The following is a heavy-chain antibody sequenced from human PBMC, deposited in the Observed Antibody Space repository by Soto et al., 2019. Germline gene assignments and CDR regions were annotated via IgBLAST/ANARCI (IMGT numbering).Heavy chain of an antibody. V-gene: IGHV1-2*02. Sequence: QVQLVQSGAEVKKPGASVKISCEASGYTFINYYMHWVRQAPGQGFEWMGRISPKSGGTNYAQKVQGRVSLTWDQSHKTPYMELSSLMSEDTAVYYCARPPGYISDWYYFDLWGQGTQVTVSS. CDR3: ARPPGYISDWYYFDL. D-gene: IGHD3-9*01. CDR2: ISPKSGGT. J-gene: IGHJ4*02. CDR1: GYTFINYY.